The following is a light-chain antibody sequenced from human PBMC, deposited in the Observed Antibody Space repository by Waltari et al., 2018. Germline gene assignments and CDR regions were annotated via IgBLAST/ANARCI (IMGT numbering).Light chain of an antibody. Sequence: DIVLTQSPGTLSLSPGERATLSCRASESIGRTLAWYQQKPGQPPRLLVYDASSRATGIPGRFSGSGSGTDFSLTISRLEPEDFAVYYCQKYGTRPATFGQGTKVEIK. V-gene: IGKV3-20*01. J-gene: IGKJ1*01. CDR3: QKYGTRPAT. CDR1: ESIGRT. CDR2: DAS.